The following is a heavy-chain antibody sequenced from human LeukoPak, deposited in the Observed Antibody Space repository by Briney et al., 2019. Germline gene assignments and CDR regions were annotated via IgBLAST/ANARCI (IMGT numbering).Heavy chain of an antibody. CDR3: ARGNPVATTGTKGGWFDP. J-gene: IGHJ5*02. CDR1: GDSISSYY. Sequence: PSETLSLTYTVSGDSISSYYWSWIRQPPGKGLEWIGYIYDSGSTNYNPSLKSRVTISLDTSKNQFSLKLRSVTAADTALYYCARGNPVATTGTKGGWFDPWGQGTLVTVSS. CDR2: IYDSGST. D-gene: IGHD1-1*01. V-gene: IGHV4-59*01.